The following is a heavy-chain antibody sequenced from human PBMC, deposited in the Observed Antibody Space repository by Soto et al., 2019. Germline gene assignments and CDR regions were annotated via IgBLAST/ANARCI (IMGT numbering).Heavy chain of an antibody. CDR1: GGTFSSYT. J-gene: IGHJ6*02. V-gene: IGHV1-69*02. Sequence: QVQLVQSGAEVKKPGSSVKVSCKASGGTFSSYTISWVRQAPGQGLEWMGRIIPILGIANYAQKFQGRVTITAGKSTSTAYMELSSLRSEDTAVYYCARAREMATQWEDYYYGMDVWGQGTTVTVSS. CDR3: ARAREMATQWEDYYYGMDV. CDR2: IIPILGIA. D-gene: IGHD5-12*01.